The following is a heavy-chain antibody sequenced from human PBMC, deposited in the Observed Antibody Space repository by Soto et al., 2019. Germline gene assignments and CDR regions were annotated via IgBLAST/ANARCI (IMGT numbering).Heavy chain of an antibody. CDR3: ARGSYSYSYGLGGRYYYYCMDV. D-gene: IGHD5-18*01. J-gene: IGHJ6*02. Sequence: ASVKVSCKASGYTFTSYGISWVRQAPGQGLEWMGWISTINGNTNYAQKFQGRVTITADESTSTAYMELSSLRSEDTAVYYCARGSYSYSYGLGGRYYYYCMDVWGQGTTVTVSS. CDR1: GYTFTSYG. V-gene: IGHV1-18*01. CDR2: ISTINGNT.